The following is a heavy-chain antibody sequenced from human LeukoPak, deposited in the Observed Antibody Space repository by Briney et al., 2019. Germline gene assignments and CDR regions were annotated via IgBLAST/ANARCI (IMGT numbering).Heavy chain of an antibody. D-gene: IGHD1-1*01. CDR2: NVPILGIA. V-gene: IGHV1-69*04. CDR1: GGTFSSYA. CDR3: ARDRGGVQLGY. Sequence: VASVKVSCKASGGTFSSYAISWVRQAPRQGLDWMGRNVPILGIANYAQKFQGRVTITADRSTSTAYMELTSLRSEDTAVYYCARDRGGVQLGYWGQGTLVTVSS. J-gene: IGHJ4*02.